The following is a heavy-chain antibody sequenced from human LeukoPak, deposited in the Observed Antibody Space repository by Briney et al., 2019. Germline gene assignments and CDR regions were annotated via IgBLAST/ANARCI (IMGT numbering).Heavy chain of an antibody. CDR3: GKGGGYGVIDY. D-gene: IGHD1-26*01. Sequence: SETLSLTCTVSGASISGSGYYWGWLRQPPGKGLEWIRSIYSSGSTYCNASLQSRVTISIETSKNQISLGQNSVTAPDTAMYYRGKGGGYGVIDYWGEGSLVTVSS. CDR1: GASISGSGYY. J-gene: IGHJ4*02. CDR2: IYSSGST. V-gene: IGHV4-39*01.